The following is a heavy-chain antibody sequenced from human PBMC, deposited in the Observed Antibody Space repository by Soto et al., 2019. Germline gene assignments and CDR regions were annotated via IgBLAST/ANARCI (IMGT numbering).Heavy chain of an antibody. CDR2: IYSGGST. CDR3: ARGIAGGYYYYGMDV. Sequence: GGFLRLSCAASGFTVRSNYMSWVRQAPGKGLEWVSVIYSGGSTYYADSVKGRFTISRDNSKNTLYLQMNSLRAEDTAVYYCARGIAGGYYYYGMDVWGQGTTVTVSS. CDR1: GFTVRSNY. D-gene: IGHD1-26*01. J-gene: IGHJ6*02. V-gene: IGHV3-53*01.